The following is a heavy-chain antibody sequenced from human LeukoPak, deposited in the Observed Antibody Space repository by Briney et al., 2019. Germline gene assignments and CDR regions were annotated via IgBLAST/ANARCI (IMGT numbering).Heavy chain of an antibody. CDR3: VRGNYDFDS. J-gene: IGHJ4*02. V-gene: IGHV6-1*01. D-gene: IGHD3-16*01. CDR1: GESVSSLGAS. CDR2: TYYRSKWYN. Sequence: SQTLSLTCDISGESVSSLGASWNWIRQSPSRGLEWLGRTYYRSKWYNEYAVSVESRIIINPDTSKNQVSLQPNSVTPEDTAVYYCVRGNYDFDSWGQGTLVTVSS.